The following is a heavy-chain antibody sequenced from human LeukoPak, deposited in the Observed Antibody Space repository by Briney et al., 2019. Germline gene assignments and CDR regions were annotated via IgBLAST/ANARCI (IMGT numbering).Heavy chain of an antibody. V-gene: IGHV1-2*02. CDR1: GYTFTGYY. CDR3: AXXVSSGWYDY. D-gene: IGHD6-19*01. Sequence: GASVKVSCKASGYTFTGYYIHWVRQAPGQGLEWMGWISPNSGGTDYAQKFQGRVTMTRDTSISTAYMELSSLRSDDTAVYYCAXXVSSGWYDYWGQGTLVTVSS. J-gene: IGHJ4*02. CDR2: ISPNSGGT.